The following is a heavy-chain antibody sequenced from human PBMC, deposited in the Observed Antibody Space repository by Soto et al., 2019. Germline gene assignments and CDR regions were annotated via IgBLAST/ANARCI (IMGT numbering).Heavy chain of an antibody. Sequence: EVQMVESGGGLVQPGGSLRLSCAASGFTLSSYWMNWVRQAPGRGLEWVADIKQDETEKYYVDSVKGRFTISRDNTKNSLYLEMDSLRPEDTAVYYCARGDYFDRRFDYWGQVTLVTVSS. V-gene: IGHV3-7*03. D-gene: IGHD3-22*01. J-gene: IGHJ4*02. CDR3: ARGDYFDRRFDY. CDR1: GFTLSSYW. CDR2: IKQDETEK.